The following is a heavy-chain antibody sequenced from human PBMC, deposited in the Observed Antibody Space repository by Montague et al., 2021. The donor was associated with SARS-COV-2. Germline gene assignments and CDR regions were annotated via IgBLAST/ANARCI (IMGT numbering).Heavy chain of an antibody. CDR1: GGSISSSNW. V-gene: IGHV4-4*02. Sequence: SETLSLTCAVSGGSISSSNWWSWVRQPPGKGLEWIGEIYHSGSTNYNPSLKSRVTISVDKSKNQFSLKLSSVTAADTAVYYCAREPYYYDSSGLNYYYYGMDAWGQGTTVPVS. J-gene: IGHJ6*02. D-gene: IGHD3-22*01. CDR3: AREPYYYDSSGLNYYYYGMDA. CDR2: IYHSGST.